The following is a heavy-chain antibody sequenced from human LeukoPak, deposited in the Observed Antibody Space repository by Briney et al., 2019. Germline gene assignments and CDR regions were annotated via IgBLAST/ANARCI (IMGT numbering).Heavy chain of an antibody. V-gene: IGHV4-39*07. CDR1: GGSISSSSYY. D-gene: IGHD5-12*01. CDR3: ARDQGPVGGYWPSNYYYYYGMDV. J-gene: IGHJ6*02. Sequence: PSETLSLTCTVCGGSISSSSYYWGWIRQPPGKGLEWIGSIYYSGSTYYNPSLKSRVTISVDTSKNQFSLKLSSVTAADTAVYYCARDQGPVGGYWPSNYYYYYGMDVWGQGTTVTVSS. CDR2: IYYSGST.